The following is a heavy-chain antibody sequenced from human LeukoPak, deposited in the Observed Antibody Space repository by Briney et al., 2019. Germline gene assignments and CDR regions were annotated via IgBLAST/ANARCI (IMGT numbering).Heavy chain of an antibody. CDR1: GFIFSRYW. J-gene: IGHJ4*02. CDR2: MNTDGSRI. Sequence: GGSLRLSCAGSGFIFSRYWMHWVRQAPGKGLVWVSRMNTDGSRIDYAGSVKGRFIISRDNAKNTLYLQMNSLGAEDTAVYFCSSDFTGSDDFWGQGSLVTVSS. V-gene: IGHV3-74*01. D-gene: IGHD6-19*01. CDR3: SSDFTGSDDF.